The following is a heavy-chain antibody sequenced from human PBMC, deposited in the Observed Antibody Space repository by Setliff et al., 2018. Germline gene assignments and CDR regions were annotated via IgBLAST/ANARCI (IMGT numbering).Heavy chain of an antibody. CDR3: ARQVSWFDP. Sequence: PSETLSLTCAVYGGSFSGYYWSWIRQPPGKGLEWIGSIYYSGSTYYNPSLKSRVTISVDTSKNQFSLKLSSVTAADTAVYYCARQVSWFDPWGQGTLVTVSS. J-gene: IGHJ5*02. CDR2: IYYSGST. CDR1: GGSFSGYY. V-gene: IGHV4-34*01.